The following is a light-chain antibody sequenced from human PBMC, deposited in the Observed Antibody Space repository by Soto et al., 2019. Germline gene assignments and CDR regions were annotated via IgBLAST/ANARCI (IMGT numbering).Light chain of an antibody. J-gene: IGKJ5*01. V-gene: IGKV3-15*01. CDR1: QTVSSN. CDR3: QQYNNWPPIT. CDR2: GAS. Sequence: EIVMTKSPATLSVSPGEIASLSSRASQTVSSNFLAWYQQRPGQAPRLLIYGASTRATGIPARFSGSGPGTEFTLTISSLQSEDFAVYYCQQYNNWPPITFGQGTRLEIK.